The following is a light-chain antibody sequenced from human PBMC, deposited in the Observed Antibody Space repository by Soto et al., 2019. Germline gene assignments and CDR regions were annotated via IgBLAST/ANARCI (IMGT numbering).Light chain of an antibody. CDR3: SSYEGSSPLDV. V-gene: IGLV2-14*01. CDR2: EVS. J-gene: IGLJ1*01. Sequence: QSVLTQPASVSGSPGQSITTSCTGTSSDVGGYNYVSWYQQHPGKAPKLMIYEVSNRPSGVSNRFSGSKSGNTASLTISGLQAEDEADYYCSSYEGSSPLDVFGTGTKVTVL. CDR1: SSDVGGYNY.